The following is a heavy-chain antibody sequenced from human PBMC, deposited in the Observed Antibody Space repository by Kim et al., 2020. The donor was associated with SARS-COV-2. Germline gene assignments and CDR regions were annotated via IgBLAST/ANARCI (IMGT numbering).Heavy chain of an antibody. J-gene: IGHJ6*02. V-gene: IGHV1-69*13. CDR2: IIPIFGTA. CDR1: GGTFSSYA. Sequence: SVKVSCKASGGTFSSYAISWVRQAPGQGLEWMGGIIPIFGTANYAQKFQGRVTITADESTSTAYMELSSLRSEDTAVYYCARDLSPSHIVATKTYYYYGMDVWCQGTTVTVSS. D-gene: IGHD5-12*01. CDR3: ARDLSPSHIVATKTYYYYGMDV.